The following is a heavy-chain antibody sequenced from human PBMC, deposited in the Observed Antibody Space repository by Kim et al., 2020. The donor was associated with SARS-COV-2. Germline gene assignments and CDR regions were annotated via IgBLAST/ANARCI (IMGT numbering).Heavy chain of an antibody. D-gene: IGHD6-13*01. CDR1: GYTFTNYG. CDR2: ISAYNGNT. Sequence: ASVKVSCKASGYTFTNYGITWVRQAPGQGLEWMGWISAYNGNTNYAQKLQGRVTMTTDTSTSTAYMELRSLRSDDTAVYYCARGAPSTAAAGINYWGQGTLLTVSS. CDR3: ARGAPSTAAAGINY. J-gene: IGHJ4*02. V-gene: IGHV1-18*01.